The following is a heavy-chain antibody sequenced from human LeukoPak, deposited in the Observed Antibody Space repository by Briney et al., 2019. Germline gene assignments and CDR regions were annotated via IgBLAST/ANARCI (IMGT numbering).Heavy chain of an antibody. CDR2: IKPDGSQT. V-gene: IGHV3-7*01. CDR1: GFTFSNSW. Sequence: GGSLRLSCAASGFTFSNSWINWVRQALGKGLEWVANIKPDGSQTFYLDSVKGRFTVSRGNAKHSAYLQMNSLRAEDTAVYYCFGSGSYSKWDQGTLVTVSS. D-gene: IGHD3-10*01. J-gene: IGHJ4*02. CDR3: FGSGSYSK.